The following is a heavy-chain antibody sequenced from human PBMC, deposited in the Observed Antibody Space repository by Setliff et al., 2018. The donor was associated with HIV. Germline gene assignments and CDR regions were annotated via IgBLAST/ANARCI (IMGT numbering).Heavy chain of an antibody. V-gene: IGHV4-38-2*01. CDR3: ARGVGIGGNWFDP. Sequence: SETLSLTCAVAGYSVSSGYYWAWIRQAPGKGLQWIGQMYYTGTTDYNPSLSSRVTISQDKSRNQFSLKLTSVTATDTAIYYCARGVGIGGNWFDPWGQGIMVTVSS. J-gene: IGHJ5*02. D-gene: IGHD2-15*01. CDR1: GYSVSSGYY. CDR2: MYYTGTT.